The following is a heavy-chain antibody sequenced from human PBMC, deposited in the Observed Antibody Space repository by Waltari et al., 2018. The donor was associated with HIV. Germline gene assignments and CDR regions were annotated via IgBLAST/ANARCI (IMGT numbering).Heavy chain of an antibody. V-gene: IGHV3-74*01. CDR2: INPDGNTI. CDR1: GFSVSRYW. D-gene: IGHD3-10*02. CDR3: VKDMFGEYDY. Sequence: EVQLVQSGGGLVQPGGSRRLSCAASGFSVSRYWMHWVRQIPGQGLVWVSRINPDGNTINYADSVRGRFTISRDYAKNTLDLQMNSLRDEDTAMYYCVKDMFGEYDYWGQGTLVTVSS. J-gene: IGHJ4*02.